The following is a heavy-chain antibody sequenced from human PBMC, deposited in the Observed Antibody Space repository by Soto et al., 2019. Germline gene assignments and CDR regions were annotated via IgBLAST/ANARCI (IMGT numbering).Heavy chain of an antibody. D-gene: IGHD6-13*01. CDR1: GGSISSGGYY. CDR3: ARVPSIAAAGTNWFDP. J-gene: IGHJ5*02. V-gene: IGHV4-31*03. Sequence: SETLSLTCTVSGGSISSGGYYWSWIRQHPGKGLEWIGYIYYSGSTYYNPSPKSRVTISVDTSKNQFSLKLSSVTAADTAVYYCARVPSIAAAGTNWFDPWGQGTLVTVSS. CDR2: IYYSGST.